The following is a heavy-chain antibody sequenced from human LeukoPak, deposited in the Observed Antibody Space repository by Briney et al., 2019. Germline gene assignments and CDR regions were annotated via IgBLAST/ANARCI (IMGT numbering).Heavy chain of an antibody. CDR3: ARDLPGRDYYFDY. V-gene: IGHV3-21*04. Sequence: GGSLRLSCAASGFTFSSYSMNWVRQAPGKGLEWVSSISSSSSYIYYADSVKGRFTVSRDNAKNSLYLQMNSLRAEDTALYYCARDLPGRDYYFDYWGQGTLVTVSS. J-gene: IGHJ4*02. D-gene: IGHD3-10*01. CDR1: GFTFSSYS. CDR2: ISSSSSYI.